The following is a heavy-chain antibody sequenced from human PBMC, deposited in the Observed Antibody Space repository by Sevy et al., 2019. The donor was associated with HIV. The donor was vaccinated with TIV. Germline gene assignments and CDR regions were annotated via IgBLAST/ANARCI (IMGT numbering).Heavy chain of an antibody. CDR3: AKDREIRVIIPAGTAYYGIDV. CDR2: ISWNSGGI. Sequence: GGSLRLSCTASGFTFDDYAMHWVRQAPGKGLECVSSISWNSGGIGYADPVKGRFTISRDNAKNSLYLQMNSLRAEETALYYCAKDREIRVIIPAGTAYYGIDVWGQGTTVTVSS. D-gene: IGHD2-2*01. V-gene: IGHV3-9*01. J-gene: IGHJ6*02. CDR1: GFTFDDYA.